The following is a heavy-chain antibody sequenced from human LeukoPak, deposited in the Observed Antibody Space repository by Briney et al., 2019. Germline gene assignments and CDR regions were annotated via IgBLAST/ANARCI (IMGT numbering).Heavy chain of an antibody. CDR3: AREVAARPDAFDI. J-gene: IGHJ3*02. CDR2: INSDGSST. CDR1: GFTFSSYW. Sequence: GGSLRLSCAASGFTFSSYWMHWVRQAPGKGLVWVSRINSDGSSTSYADSVKGRFTISRDNAKNTLYLQMNSLRAEDTAVYYRAREVAARPDAFDIWGQGTMVTVSS. V-gene: IGHV3-74*01. D-gene: IGHD6-6*01.